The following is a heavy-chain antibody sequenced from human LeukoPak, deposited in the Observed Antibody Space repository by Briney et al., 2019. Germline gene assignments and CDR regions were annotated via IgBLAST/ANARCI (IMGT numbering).Heavy chain of an antibody. CDR2: IRYDGSNK. CDR1: GFTFSSYG. Sequence: GGSLRLSCAASGFTFSSYGMHWVRQAPGKGLEWVAFIRYDGSNKYYADSVKGRFTISRDNSKNTLYLQMNSLRAEDTAVYYCAKDAAARPFGTFDYWGQGTLVTVSS. CDR3: AKDAAARPFGTFDY. J-gene: IGHJ4*02. D-gene: IGHD6-6*01. V-gene: IGHV3-30*02.